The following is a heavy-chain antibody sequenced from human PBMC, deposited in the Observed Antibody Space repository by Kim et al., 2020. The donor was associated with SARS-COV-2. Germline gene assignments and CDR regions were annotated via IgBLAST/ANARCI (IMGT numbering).Heavy chain of an antibody. D-gene: IGHD1-1*01. CDR2: MSGRSSYT. V-gene: IGHV3-11*05. CDR3: ARVLEGAFDI. Sequence: GGSLRLSCAASGFTFSDYHMSWIRQAPGKGLEWVSYMSGRSSYTNYAHSVKGRFTISGDNAKNSLSLQMNSLRAEDTAVYYCARVLEGAFDIWGHGTMVT. CDR1: GFTFSDYH. J-gene: IGHJ3*02.